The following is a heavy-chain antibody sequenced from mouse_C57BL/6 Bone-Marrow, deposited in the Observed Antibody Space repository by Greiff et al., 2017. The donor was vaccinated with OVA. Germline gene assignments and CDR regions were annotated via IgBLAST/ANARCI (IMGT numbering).Heavy chain of an antibody. J-gene: IGHJ4*01. CDR3: ARQLRLHAMDY. D-gene: IGHD3-2*02. CDR1: GYAFSSYW. CDR2: IYPGDGDT. V-gene: IGHV1-80*01. Sequence: QVQLQQSGAELVKPGASVKISCKASGYAFSSYWMNWVKQRPGQGLEWIGQIYPGDGDTNYNGKFKGKATLTADKSSSTAYMQLSSLTSEDSAVYFCARQLRLHAMDYWGQGTSVTVSS.